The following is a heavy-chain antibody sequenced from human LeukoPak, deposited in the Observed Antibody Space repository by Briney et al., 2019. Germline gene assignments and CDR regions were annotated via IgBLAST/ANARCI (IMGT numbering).Heavy chain of an antibody. J-gene: IGHJ4*02. CDR3: ARDKSVYYDTSGSRFDY. Sequence: GGSLRLSCVASGFPFSSYWMTWVRQAPGKGLEWVANIKQDGSKKSYVDSVKGRFTISRDNAKNSLYLQMNSLRAEDTAVYYCARDKSVYYDTSGSRFDYWGQGTLVTVSS. CDR2: IKQDGSKK. V-gene: IGHV3-7*01. CDR1: GFPFSSYW. D-gene: IGHD3-22*01.